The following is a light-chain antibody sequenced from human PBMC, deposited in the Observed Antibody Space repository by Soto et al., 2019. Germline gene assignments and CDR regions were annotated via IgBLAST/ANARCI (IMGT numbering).Light chain of an antibody. CDR2: YAS. J-gene: IGKJ5*01. V-gene: IGKV3-15*01. CDR1: QSVSNN. CDR3: QHYNNWPPIT. Sequence: EIMMTQSPATLSVSPGERATLSCRASQSVSNNLAWYQQKPGQAPRLLIYYASTRATGIPARFSGSGSGTEITLTISSLQSEDFALYYCQHYNNWPPITFGQGTRLEIK.